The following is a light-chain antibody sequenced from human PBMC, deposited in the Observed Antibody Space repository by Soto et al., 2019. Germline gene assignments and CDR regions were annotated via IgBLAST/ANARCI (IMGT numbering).Light chain of an antibody. Sequence: DIQVTQSPSSLSSSLGDRVTITWRANQAIDANLAWFQQQPGKVPKLLIDAACALQSGVPSRVSGSGSGTDFTLTISSLQPEGIATYYCQKYNSAPLTFGGGTKVAI. V-gene: IGKV1-27*01. J-gene: IGKJ4*01. CDR2: AAC. CDR3: QKYNSAPLT. CDR1: QAIDAN.